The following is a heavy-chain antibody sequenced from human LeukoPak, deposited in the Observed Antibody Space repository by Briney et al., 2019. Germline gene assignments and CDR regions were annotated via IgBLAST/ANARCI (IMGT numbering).Heavy chain of an antibody. D-gene: IGHD6-19*01. J-gene: IGHJ6*02. CDR3: ARASSGSRGHYYYGMDV. CDR1: GGSISSYY. CDR2: IYYSGST. V-gene: IGHV4-59*01. Sequence: SETLSLTCTASGGSISSYYWSWIRQPPGKGLEWIGYIYYSGSTNYNPSLKSRVTISVDTSKNQFSLKLSSVTAADTAVYYCARASSGSRGHYYYGMDVWGQGTTVTVSS.